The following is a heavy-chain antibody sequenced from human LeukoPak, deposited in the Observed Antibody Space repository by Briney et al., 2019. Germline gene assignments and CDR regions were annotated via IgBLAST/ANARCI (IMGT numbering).Heavy chain of an antibody. CDR2: FDPEDGET. Sequence: ASVKVSCKASGGTFSSYAISWVRQAPGQGLEWVGGFDPEDGETIYAQKFQGRVTMTEDTSTDTAYMELSSLRSEDTAVYYCATARYAWRVVDFGYWGQGTLVTVSS. CDR3: ATARYAWRVVDFGY. D-gene: IGHD2-8*01. V-gene: IGHV1-24*01. J-gene: IGHJ4*02. CDR1: GGTFSSYA.